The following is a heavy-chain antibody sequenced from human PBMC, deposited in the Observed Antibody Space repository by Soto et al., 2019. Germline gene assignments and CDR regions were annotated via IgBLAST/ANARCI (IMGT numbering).Heavy chain of an antibody. CDR3: AREDCSGGSCYPRPPGPAFDI. CDR1: GGSISSYY. V-gene: IGHV4-59*01. Sequence: SETLSLTCTVSGGSISSYYWSWIRQPPGKGLEWIGYIYYSGSTNYNPPLKSRVTISVDTSKNQFSLKLSSVTAADTAVYYCAREDCSGGSCYPRPPGPAFDIWGQGTMVTVSS. J-gene: IGHJ3*02. CDR2: IYYSGST. D-gene: IGHD2-15*01.